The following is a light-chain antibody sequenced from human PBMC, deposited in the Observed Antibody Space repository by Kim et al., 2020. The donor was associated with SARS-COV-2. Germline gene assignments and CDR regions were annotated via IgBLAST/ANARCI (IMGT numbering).Light chain of an antibody. Sequence: QPASIACRSSKSLVHSDGNTYLSWLQQRPGQPPRLLMYKITNRISGVPDRFSGSGAGTDFTLKISRVEAEDVGVYYCMQATQFPRSIGQGTKLEI. CDR1: KSLVHSDGNTY. J-gene: IGKJ2*04. CDR2: KIT. V-gene: IGKV2-24*01. CDR3: MQATQFPRS.